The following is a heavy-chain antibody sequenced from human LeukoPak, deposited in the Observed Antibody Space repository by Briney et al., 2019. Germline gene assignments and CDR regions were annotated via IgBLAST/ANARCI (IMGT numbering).Heavy chain of an antibody. D-gene: IGHD6-13*01. CDR1: GYTFTGYY. V-gene: IGHV1-2*02. J-gene: IGHJ4*02. Sequence: ASVKVSCKASGYTFTGYYMHRVRQAPGQELEWMGWLSPNSGDTKFAQKFQGRVTMTRDTSISTAYMELSNLRSDDTAVYYCARATDISSWYLAYWGQGTLVTVSS. CDR3: ARATDISSWYLAY. CDR2: LSPNSGDT.